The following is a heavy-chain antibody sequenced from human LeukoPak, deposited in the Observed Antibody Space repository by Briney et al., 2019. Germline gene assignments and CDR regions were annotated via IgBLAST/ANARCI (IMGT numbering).Heavy chain of an antibody. CDR3: VRDLDF. V-gene: IGHV3-7*05. CDR2: LKPDGRDK. CDR1: GFTFSSYW. J-gene: IGHJ4*02. Sequence: GGSLRLSYAASGFTFSSYWMDWVRQAPGKGLEWVANLKPDGRDKYYTDSVKGRLTISRDNAKGSLYLQMNSLRAEDTAVYYWVRDLDFWGQGTLVTVSS.